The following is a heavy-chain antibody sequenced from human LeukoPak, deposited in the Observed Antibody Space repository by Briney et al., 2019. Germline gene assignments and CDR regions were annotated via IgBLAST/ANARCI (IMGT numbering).Heavy chain of an antibody. CDR3: AKDRYSSGWYSDFDY. CDR2: ISDDGSNK. Sequence: QAGSSLRLSCAASGFTFSNYAMHWVGQAPGKGLEWVVVISDDGSNKYYRDSVKGRFTISRDNSKNTVYLQMNSLRAEDTAVYYCAKDRYSSGWYSDFDYWGQGTLVTVSS. J-gene: IGHJ4*02. D-gene: IGHD6-19*01. V-gene: IGHV3-30*18. CDR1: GFTFSNYA.